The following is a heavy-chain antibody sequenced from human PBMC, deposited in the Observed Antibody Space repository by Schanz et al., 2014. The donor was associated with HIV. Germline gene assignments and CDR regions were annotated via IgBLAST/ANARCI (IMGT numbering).Heavy chain of an antibody. CDR2: ISYDGANK. J-gene: IGHJ6*02. V-gene: IGHV3-30*18. D-gene: IGHD3-3*01. CDR3: AKDPGFLDPYYYYGMDV. CDR1: GFSFNNYG. Sequence: QVQLVESGGGVVQPGRSLRLSCAASGFSFNNYGMHWVRQAPGKGLEWVAVISYDGANKKFEDSVKGRLTISRDNSKNTLYLQMNSLRTEDTAVYYCAKDPGFLDPYYYYGMDVWGQGTTVTVSS.